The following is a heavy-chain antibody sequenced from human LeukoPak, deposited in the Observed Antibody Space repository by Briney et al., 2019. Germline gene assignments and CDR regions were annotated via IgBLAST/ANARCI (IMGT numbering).Heavy chain of an antibody. Sequence: ASVKVSCKASGYTFTSYGISWVRQAPGQGLEWMGWISAYNGNTNYAQKLQGRVTMTTDTSTSTAYMELRSLRSDDTAVYYCARVSRMITFGGVIVNTRVPFDYWGQGTLVTVSS. CDR1: GYTFTSYG. D-gene: IGHD3-16*02. CDR3: ARVSRMITFGGVIVNTRVPFDY. V-gene: IGHV1-18*01. J-gene: IGHJ4*02. CDR2: ISAYNGNT.